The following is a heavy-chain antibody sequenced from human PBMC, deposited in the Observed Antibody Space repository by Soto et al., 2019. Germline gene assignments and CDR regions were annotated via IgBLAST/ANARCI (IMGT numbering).Heavy chain of an antibody. CDR1: GFTFSSSG. D-gene: IGHD1-20*01. CDR3: AKEFHSWNYFDY. CDR2: ISYDGSNK. V-gene: IGHV3-30*18. Sequence: PAGSLRLSCAASGFTFSSSGMHWVRQAPGKGLEWVAVISYDGSNKFYADSVKGRFTISRDNFRNTLYLQMNSLRAEDTAVYYCAKEFHSWNYFDYWGQGTLVTVSS. J-gene: IGHJ4*02.